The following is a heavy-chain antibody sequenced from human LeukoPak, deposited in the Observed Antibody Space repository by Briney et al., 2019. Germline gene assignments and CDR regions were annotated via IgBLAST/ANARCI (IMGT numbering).Heavy chain of an antibody. V-gene: IGHV4-38-2*01. Sequence: PSETLSLTCAVSGYSISSGYDWGWIRQPPGKGLEWIGSIYHSGSTYYNPSLKSRVTISVDTSKNQFSLKLSSVTAADTAVYYCARNVDYGDYVDYWGQGTLVTVSS. CDR3: ARNVDYGDYVDY. J-gene: IGHJ4*02. CDR1: GYSISSGYD. CDR2: IYHSGST. D-gene: IGHD4-17*01.